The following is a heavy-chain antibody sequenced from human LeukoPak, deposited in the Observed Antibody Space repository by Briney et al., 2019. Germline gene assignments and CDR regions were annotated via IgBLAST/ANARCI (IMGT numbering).Heavy chain of an antibody. J-gene: IGHJ4*02. CDR2: FDHTGTT. D-gene: IGHD3-22*01. V-gene: IGHV4-39*07. Sequence: SETLSLTCTVSGGSISSSDYYWGWIRQPPGEGLEWIGSFDHTGTTYYNPSLKSRVTTSVDTSKNQFSLKLSSVTAADTAVYYCARGRSYYYDSSGYLQFDYWGQGTLVTVSS. CDR3: ARGRSYYYDSSGYLQFDY. CDR1: GGSISSSDYY.